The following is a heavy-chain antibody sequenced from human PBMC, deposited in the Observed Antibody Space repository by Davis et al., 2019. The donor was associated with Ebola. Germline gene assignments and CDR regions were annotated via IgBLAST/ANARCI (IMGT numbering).Heavy chain of an antibody. J-gene: IGHJ5*02. CDR3: ARDPDPYYDFWSGYYTGNWFDP. V-gene: IGHV3-30*02. CDR1: RFTFSSYA. Sequence: GESLKISCAASRFTFSSYAMHWVRQAPGKGLEWVAFIQYDGNNKYYADSVKGRFTISRDNSKNTLYLQMNSLRAEDTAVYYCARDPDPYYDFWSGYYTGNWFDPWGQGTLVIVSS. CDR2: IQYDGNNK. D-gene: IGHD3-3*01.